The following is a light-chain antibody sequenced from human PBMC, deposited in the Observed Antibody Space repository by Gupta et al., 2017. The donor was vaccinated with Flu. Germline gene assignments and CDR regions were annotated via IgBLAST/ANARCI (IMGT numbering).Light chain of an antibody. V-gene: IGKV1-33*01. CDR1: QDISNS. Sequence: DIQMTQSPSSLSASVGDRVTITCQASQDISNSLNWYQQKPGKGPRLLIHEASNLETGVPSRFSGSGSGTVFTLTISSLEPEDFATYFCQQHDSLPFTFGRGTKVDVK. CDR3: QQHDSLPFT. CDR2: EAS. J-gene: IGKJ3*01.